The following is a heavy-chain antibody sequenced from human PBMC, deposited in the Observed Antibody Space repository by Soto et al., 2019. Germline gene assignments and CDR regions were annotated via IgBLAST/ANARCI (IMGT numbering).Heavy chain of an antibody. CDR3: VSWVSEHFDF. D-gene: IGHD3-16*01. V-gene: IGHV3-23*01. Sequence: PGGSLRLSCAVSGFTFSSHAMTWVRQAPGTGLELVSTIDHVGANTHYADSVKGRFTISRDNSRNTVYLQMSSLRAADTALYFCVSWVSEHFDFWGQGTPVTVSS. CDR1: GFTFSSHA. J-gene: IGHJ4*02. CDR2: IDHVGANT.